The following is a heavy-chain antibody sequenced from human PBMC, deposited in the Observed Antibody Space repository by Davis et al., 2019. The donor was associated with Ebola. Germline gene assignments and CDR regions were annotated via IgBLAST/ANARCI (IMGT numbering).Heavy chain of an antibody. D-gene: IGHD4-17*01. V-gene: IGHV4-34*01. CDR1: GGSFSGYY. J-gene: IGHJ6*02. CDR3: ARVFSDYGDYYYYYGMDV. CDR2: INHSGST. Sequence: GSLRLSCAVYGGSFSGYYWSWIRQPPGKGLEWIGEINHSGSTNYNPSLKSRVTISVDTSKNQFSLKLSSVTPEDTAVYYCARVFSDYGDYYYYYGMDVWGQGTTVTVSS.